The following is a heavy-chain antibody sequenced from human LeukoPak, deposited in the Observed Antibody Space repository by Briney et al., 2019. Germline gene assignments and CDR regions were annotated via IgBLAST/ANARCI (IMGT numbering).Heavy chain of an antibody. Sequence: SETLFLTCTVSGGSISSGGYYWSWIRQHPGKGLEWIGYIYYSGSTYYNPSLKSRVTISVDTSKNQFSLKLSSVTAADTAVYYCATEYSSSSGAFDIWGQGTMVTVSS. D-gene: IGHD6-6*01. V-gene: IGHV4-31*03. J-gene: IGHJ3*02. CDR1: GGSISSGGYY. CDR3: ATEYSSSSGAFDI. CDR2: IYYSGST.